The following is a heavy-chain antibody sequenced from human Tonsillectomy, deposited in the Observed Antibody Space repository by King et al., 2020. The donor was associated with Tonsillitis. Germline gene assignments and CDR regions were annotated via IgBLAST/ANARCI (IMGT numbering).Heavy chain of an antibody. CDR3: ARHGASVTRFYYYDHMDV. CDR1: GYNFASTW. J-gene: IGHJ6*03. CDR2: IYPSDSDT. V-gene: IGHV5-51*01. Sequence: VQLVESGAEVKKPGESLKLSCQGSGYNFASTWIGWVRQMPGQGLEWMGIIYPSDSDTRYSPSFQGQVTISADTSISTAYLHWNSLKASDTAIYYCARHGASVTRFYYYDHMDVWGNGTTVTVSS. D-gene: IGHD2-21*02.